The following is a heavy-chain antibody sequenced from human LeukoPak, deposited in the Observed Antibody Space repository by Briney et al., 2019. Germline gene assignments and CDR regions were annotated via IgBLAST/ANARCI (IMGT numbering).Heavy chain of an antibody. CDR1: GGSISSYY. D-gene: IGHD3-22*01. J-gene: IGHJ6*02. CDR3: ARDGEDYYDSSGLVDYYGMDV. V-gene: IGHV4-59*12. CDR2: IYYSGST. Sequence: SETLSLTCTVSGGSISSYYWSWIRQPPGKGLEWIGYIYYSGSTNYNPSLKSRVTMSVDTSKNQFSLKLSSVTAADTAVYYCARDGEDYYDSSGLVDYYGMDVWGQGTTVTVSS.